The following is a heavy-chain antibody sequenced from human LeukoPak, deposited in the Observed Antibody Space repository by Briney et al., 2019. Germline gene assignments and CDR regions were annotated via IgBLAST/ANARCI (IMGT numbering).Heavy chain of an antibody. D-gene: IGHD5-24*01. CDR1: GRSISSYY. J-gene: IGHJ4*02. CDR3: ARDQRRDYFDY. V-gene: IGHV4-59*01. CDR2: IYYSGST. Sequence: SETLSLTCTVSGRSISSYYWSWIRQPPGKGLEWIGYIYYSGSTNYNPSLKSRVTISVDTSKNQFSLKLSSVTAADTAVYYCARDQRRDYFDYWGQGTLVTVS.